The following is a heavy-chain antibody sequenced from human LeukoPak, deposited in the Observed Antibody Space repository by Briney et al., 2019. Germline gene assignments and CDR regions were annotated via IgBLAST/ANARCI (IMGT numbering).Heavy chain of an antibody. CDR3: ARIGSYGSGYYHYYYMDV. D-gene: IGHD3-10*01. Sequence: GGSLRLSCAASEFTFSEYYMTWIRQAPGKGLEWVSYISSGGSTIYYADSVKGRFTISRDNAKNSLYLQVNSLRADDTAVYYCARIGSYGSGYYHYYYMDVWGKGTTVTVSS. CDR1: EFTFSEYY. CDR2: ISSGGSTI. J-gene: IGHJ6*03. V-gene: IGHV3-11*04.